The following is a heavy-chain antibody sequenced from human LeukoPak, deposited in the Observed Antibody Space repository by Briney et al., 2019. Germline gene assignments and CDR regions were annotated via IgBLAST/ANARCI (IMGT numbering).Heavy chain of an antibody. CDR2: ISGSGGST. D-gene: IGHD3-10*01. Sequence: GASLRLSCAASGFTFSSYAMSWVRQAPGKGLEWVSAISGSGGSTYYADSVKGRFTISRDNSKNTLYLQMNSLRAEDTAVYYCAKGDVLLWFGELLYPLDYWGQVTLVTVSS. V-gene: IGHV3-23*01. CDR1: GFTFSSYA. CDR3: AKGDVLLWFGELLYPLDY. J-gene: IGHJ4*02.